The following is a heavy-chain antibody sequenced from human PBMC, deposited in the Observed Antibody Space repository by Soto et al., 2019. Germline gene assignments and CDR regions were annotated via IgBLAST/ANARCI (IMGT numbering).Heavy chain of an antibody. Sequence: PSQTLSLTCAISGDSVSSNSAAWNWIRQSPSRGLEWLGRTYYRSKWYNDYAVSVKSRITINPDTSKNQFSLQLNSVTPEDTAVYYCARTLAYYDFWSGYYRYYYYGMDVWGQGTTVTVSS. CDR1: GDSVSSNSAA. V-gene: IGHV6-1*01. J-gene: IGHJ6*02. CDR3: ARTLAYYDFWSGYYRYYYYGMDV. D-gene: IGHD3-3*01. CDR2: TYYRSKWYN.